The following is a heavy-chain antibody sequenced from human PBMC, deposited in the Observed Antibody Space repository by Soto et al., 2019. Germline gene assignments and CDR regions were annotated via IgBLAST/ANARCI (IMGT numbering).Heavy chain of an antibody. V-gene: IGHV4-34*01. Sequence: SETLSLTCAVYGGPFHGYYWSWIRQSPGKGLEWIGDINQSGCVNFNPTFRSRVSISLDTSKTQMSLQHSSVSAAHTAVYYCAKGPQAGYDDSGTLYSSGPWGQGTLVTVYS. J-gene: IGHJ5*02. D-gene: IGHD3-10*01. CDR2: INQSGCV. CDR3: AKGPQAGYDDSGTLYSSGP. CDR1: GGPFHGYY.